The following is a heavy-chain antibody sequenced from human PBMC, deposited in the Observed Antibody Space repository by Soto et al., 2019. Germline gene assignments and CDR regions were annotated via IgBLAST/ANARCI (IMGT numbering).Heavy chain of an antibody. CDR1: GGTFSSYA. CDR2: IVPIFGTA. CDR3: ARARFVNYDFARIYRMDV. Sequence: QVQLVQSGAEVKKPGSSVKVSCKASGGTFSSYAISWGRQAPGQGLEWMGGIVPIFGTANYAQKFQGRVTITADDSPSTAYMELSSVSSEDTAVYYCARARFVNYDFARIYRMDVWGQGTTVTVSS. V-gene: IGHV1-69*01. J-gene: IGHJ6*02. D-gene: IGHD3-3*01.